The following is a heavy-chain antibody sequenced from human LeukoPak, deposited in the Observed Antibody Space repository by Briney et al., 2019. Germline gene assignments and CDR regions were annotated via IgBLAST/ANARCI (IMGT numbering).Heavy chain of an antibody. J-gene: IGHJ6*03. CDR1: GFTVSSNY. D-gene: IGHD4-23*01. V-gene: IGHV3-53*01. CDR3: ASTTVVTPADYYYYYMDV. CDR2: LYSGGNT. Sequence: PGGSLRLSCAVSGFTVSSNYMSWVRQAPGKGLEWVSVLYSGGNTYYADSVKGRFTISRDNSKNTLYLQMNSLRAEDTAVYYCASTTVVTPADYYYYYMDVWGKGTTVTVSS.